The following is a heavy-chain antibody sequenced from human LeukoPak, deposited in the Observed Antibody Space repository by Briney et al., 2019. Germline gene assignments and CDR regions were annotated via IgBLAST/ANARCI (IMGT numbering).Heavy chain of an antibody. Sequence: GGSLRLSCAASGFTFSSYAMSWVRQAPGKGLEWVSAISGSGGSTYYADSVKGRFTISRDNSKNTLYLQMNSLRAEDTAVYYCARDLRAIAVAGSTIDYWGQGTLVTVSS. J-gene: IGHJ4*02. CDR3: ARDLRAIAVAGSTIDY. V-gene: IGHV3-23*01. D-gene: IGHD6-19*01. CDR2: ISGSGGST. CDR1: GFTFSSYA.